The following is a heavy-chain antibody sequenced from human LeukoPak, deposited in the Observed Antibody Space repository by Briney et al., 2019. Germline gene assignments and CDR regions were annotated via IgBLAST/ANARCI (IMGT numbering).Heavy chain of an antibody. CDR2: IYSNNTT. V-gene: IGHV3-53*01. D-gene: IGHD3-22*01. CDR3: AKGITVMMVAPGY. Sequence: GGSLRLSCAAPGFTVSSNYMTWVRQAPGKGLEWVSVIYSNNTTFYADSVKGRFTISRDKSKNTLYLQMNSLRAEDTAVYYCAKGITVMMVAPGYWGQGTLVTVSS. CDR1: GFTVSSNY. J-gene: IGHJ4*02.